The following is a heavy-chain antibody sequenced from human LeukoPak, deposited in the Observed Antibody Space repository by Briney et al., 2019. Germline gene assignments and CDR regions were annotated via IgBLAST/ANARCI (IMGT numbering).Heavy chain of an antibody. Sequence: GGSLRLSCAASGFTFSSNYMSWVRQAPGKGLEWVSVIYSGGSTYYADSVKGRFTISRDNSKNTLYLQMNSLRAEDTAVYYCARGDSSSWYFTLRSPGFDYWGQGTLVTVSS. CDR2: IYSGGST. CDR3: ARGDSSSWYFTLRSPGFDY. CDR1: GFTFSSNY. D-gene: IGHD6-13*01. J-gene: IGHJ4*02. V-gene: IGHV3-53*01.